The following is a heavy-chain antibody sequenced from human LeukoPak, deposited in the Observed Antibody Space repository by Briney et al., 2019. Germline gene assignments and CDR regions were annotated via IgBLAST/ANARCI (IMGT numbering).Heavy chain of an antibody. Sequence: PGGSLRLSCAASGFTFSDYYMSWIRLAPGKGLEWVSYISSSGSTIYYADSVKGRFTISRDNAKNSLYLQMNSLRAEDTAVYYCARDLRAVADSSGSGDYWGQGTLVTVSS. CDR2: ISSSGSTI. CDR1: GFTFSDYY. V-gene: IGHV3-11*04. D-gene: IGHD3-22*01. J-gene: IGHJ4*02. CDR3: ARDLRAVADSSGSGDY.